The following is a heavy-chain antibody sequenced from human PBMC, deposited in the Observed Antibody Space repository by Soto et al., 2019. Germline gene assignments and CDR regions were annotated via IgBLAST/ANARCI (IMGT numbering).Heavy chain of an antibody. CDR2: IDPSDSYT. D-gene: IGHD3-22*01. CDR3: AVSSGYYYYYGMDV. CDR1: GYSLTSYW. Sequence: GESLKISCKGSGYSLTSYWISWVRQMPGNGLEWMGRIDPSDSYTNYSPSFQGHVTISADKSISTAYLQWSSLKASDTAMYYCAVSSGYYYYYGMDVWGQGTTVTVSS. V-gene: IGHV5-10-1*01. J-gene: IGHJ6*02.